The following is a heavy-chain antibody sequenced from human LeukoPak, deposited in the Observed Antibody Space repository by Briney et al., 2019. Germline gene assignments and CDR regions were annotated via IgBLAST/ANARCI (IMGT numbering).Heavy chain of an antibody. D-gene: IGHD2-2*01. J-gene: IGHJ4*02. CDR3: ARSGMGYCSSTSCYPFDY. Sequence: SETLSLTCTVSGGSISSYYWSWIRQPPGKGLEWIGYIYYSGSTDYSPSLKSRVTISVDTSKNQFSLKLSSVTAADTAVYYCARSGMGYCSSTSCYPFDYWGQGTLVTVSS. V-gene: IGHV4-59*01. CDR1: GGSISSYY. CDR2: IYYSGST.